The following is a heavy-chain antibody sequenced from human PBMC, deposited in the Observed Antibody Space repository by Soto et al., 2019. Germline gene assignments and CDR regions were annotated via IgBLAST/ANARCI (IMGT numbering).Heavy chain of an antibody. V-gene: IGHV1-18*01. D-gene: IGHD1-1*01. CDR2: ISAHNGNP. CDR3: ARGRYGDY. CDR1: GYGFTTYG. Sequence: QVHLVQSGAEVKKPGASVKVSCKGSGYGFTTYGITWVRQAPGQGLEWMAWISAHNGNPNYAQKLQGRVTVTRDTSTSTADMELRGLRSDDPAVYYCARGRYGDYWGQGALVTVFS. J-gene: IGHJ4*02.